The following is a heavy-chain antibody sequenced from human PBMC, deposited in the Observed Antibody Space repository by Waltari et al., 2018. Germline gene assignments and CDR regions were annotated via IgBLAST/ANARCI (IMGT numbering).Heavy chain of an antibody. D-gene: IGHD6-13*01. J-gene: IGHJ3*02. V-gene: IGHV3-20*01. CDR1: GFTFDDYG. Sequence: EVQLVESGGGVVRPGGSLRLSCAASGFTFDDYGMSWVRQAPGKGLEWVSGINWNGGCKGYAGSGKGRFTISRDNAKNSLYLQMNSLRAEDTALYHCARVIAAARNAFDIWGQGTMVTVSS. CDR2: INWNGGCK. CDR3: ARVIAAARNAFDI.